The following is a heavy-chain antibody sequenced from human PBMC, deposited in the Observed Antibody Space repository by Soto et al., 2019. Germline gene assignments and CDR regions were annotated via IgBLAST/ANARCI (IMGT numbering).Heavy chain of an antibody. D-gene: IGHD3-16*01. J-gene: IGHJ4*02. CDR2: IYPGDSAT. CDR1: GHSFVTHW. Sequence: PGESLKISCKGSGHSFVTHWIGWVRQMPGKGLEWMGIIYPGDSATNYSPSFQGQVTISADKSISTAYLQKTSLCAEDTAMYYCARDGDVNTGFGKDYWGQGTLVTVSS. V-gene: IGHV5-51*01. CDR3: ARDGDVNTGFGKDY.